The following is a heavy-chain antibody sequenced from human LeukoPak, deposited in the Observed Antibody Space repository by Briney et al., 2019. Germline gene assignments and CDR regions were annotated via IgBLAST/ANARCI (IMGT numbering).Heavy chain of an antibody. J-gene: IGHJ4*02. CDR2: IYGGGGT. Sequence: PGGSLRLSCAASGFTFSTSYMSWVRQAPGKGLQWVSVIYGGGGTYYLDSVKGRFTISRDNSKSTLYLQMNSLRDDDSAAYFCARVYLERLTAGYFDHWGQGTQVTVSP. V-gene: IGHV3-53*05. CDR1: GFTFSTSY. CDR3: ARVYLERLTAGYFDH. D-gene: IGHD2-8*01.